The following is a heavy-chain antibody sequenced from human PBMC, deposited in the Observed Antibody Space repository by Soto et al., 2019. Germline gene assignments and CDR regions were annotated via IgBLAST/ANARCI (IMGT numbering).Heavy chain of an antibody. V-gene: IGHV1-46*01. J-gene: IGHJ3*02. CDR3: ARDLQWGYYDSSGYSVGAGAFDI. CDR1: GYTFTSYY. D-gene: IGHD3-22*01. Sequence: VASVKVSCKASGYTFTSYYMHWVRQAPGQGLEWMGIINPSGGSTSYAQKFQGRVTMTRDTSTSTVYMELSSLRSEDTAVYYCARDLQWGYYDSSGYSVGAGAFDIWGQGTMVTVSS. CDR2: INPSGGST.